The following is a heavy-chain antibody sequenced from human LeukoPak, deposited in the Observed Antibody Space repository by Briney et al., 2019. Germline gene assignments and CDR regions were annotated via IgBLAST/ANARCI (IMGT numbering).Heavy chain of an antibody. D-gene: IGHD5-12*01. CDR1: GFTFSTYS. CDR2: ISGSLSTI. CDR3: VRGPRYSGYDYFDY. Sequence: GGSLRLSCAASGFTFSTYSMNWVRQAPGKGLEWVSYISGSLSTIYYADSVKGRFTISRDNAKNSLHLQMSGLRREDTAVYFCVRGPRYSGYDYFDYWGQGTLVTVSS. V-gene: IGHV3-48*01. J-gene: IGHJ4*02.